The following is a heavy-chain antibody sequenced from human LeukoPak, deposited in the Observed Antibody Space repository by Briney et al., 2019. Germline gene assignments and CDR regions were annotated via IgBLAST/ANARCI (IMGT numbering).Heavy chain of an antibody. CDR3: ARGRDRYPFVY. CDR1: GGSFSGYY. V-gene: IGHV4-34*01. D-gene: IGHD2-2*02. CDR2: INHSGST. Sequence: SETLSLTCAVYGGSFSGYYWSWIRQPPGKGPEWIGEINHSGSTNYNPSLKSRVTISVDTSKNQFSLKLSSVTAADTAVYYCARGRDRYPFVYWGQGTLVAVSS. J-gene: IGHJ4*02.